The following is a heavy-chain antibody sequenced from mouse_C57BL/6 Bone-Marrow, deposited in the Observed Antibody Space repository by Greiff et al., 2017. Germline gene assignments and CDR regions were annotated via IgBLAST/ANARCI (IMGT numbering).Heavy chain of an antibody. V-gene: IGHV1-54*01. Sequence: QVQLKESGAELVRPGTSVKVSCKASGYAFTNYLIEWVKQRPGQGLEWIGVINPGSGGTNYNEKFKGKATLTADKSSSTAYMQLSSLTSEDSAVYVCARSLYYDYDVKYFDVWGTGTTVTVSS. CDR1: GYAFTNYL. CDR2: INPGSGGT. J-gene: IGHJ1*03. CDR3: ARSLYYDYDVKYFDV. D-gene: IGHD2-4*01.